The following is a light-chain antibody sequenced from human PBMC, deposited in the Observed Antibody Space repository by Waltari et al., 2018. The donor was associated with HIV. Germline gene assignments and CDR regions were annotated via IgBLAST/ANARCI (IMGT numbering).Light chain of an antibody. CDR2: AAS. Sequence: EIVITQSPATLSVSPGERAPLSCRASQSVSSDLAWYQQKPGQAPRLLIYAASTRATGIPARFSGSGSGTEFTLTISSLQSEDFALFYCQQYNNWWTFGQGTKVEIK. V-gene: IGKV3-15*01. CDR1: QSVSSD. J-gene: IGKJ1*01. CDR3: QQYNNWWT.